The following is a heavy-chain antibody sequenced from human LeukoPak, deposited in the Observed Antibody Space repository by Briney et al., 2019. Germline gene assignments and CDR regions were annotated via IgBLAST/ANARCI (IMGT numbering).Heavy chain of an antibody. J-gene: IGHJ6*03. CDR3: AKDKIPLYYYGSGRSNYMDV. CDR1: GFTFSSYG. V-gene: IGHV3-33*06. CDR2: IWYDGSNK. Sequence: GGSLRLSCAASGFTFSSYGMHWVRQAPGKGLEWVAVIWYDGSNKYYADSVKGRFTISGDNSKNTLYLQMNSLRGEDTAVYYCAKDKIPLYYYGSGRSNYMDVWGKGTTVTVSS. D-gene: IGHD3-10*01.